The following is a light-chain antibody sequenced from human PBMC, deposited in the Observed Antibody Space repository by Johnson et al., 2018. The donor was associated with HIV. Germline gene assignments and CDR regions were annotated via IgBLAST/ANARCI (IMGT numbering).Light chain of an antibody. Sequence: QSVLTQPPSVSAAPGQKVTISCSGSSSNLGNNYVSWYQQLPGTAPKVLIYENNKRPSGIPDRFAGSKSGTSATLGITGLQTGDEADYYCGTWDTSLSAGVFGTGTKVTVL. CDR2: ENN. CDR1: SSNLGNNY. J-gene: IGLJ1*01. CDR3: GTWDTSLSAGV. V-gene: IGLV1-51*02.